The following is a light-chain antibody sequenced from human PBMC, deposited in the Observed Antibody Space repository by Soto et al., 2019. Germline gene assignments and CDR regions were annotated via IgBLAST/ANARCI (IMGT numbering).Light chain of an antibody. J-gene: IGKJ1*01. CDR1: QSISTW. CDR3: QQYDSFSVT. CDR2: DVS. Sequence: DIQMTQSPSTLSASVGDRVAITCRASQSISTWLAWYQQKPGKAPKLLIYDVSALKRGVPPRFSGSGSGTEFTLTISSLQPEDFATYYCQQYDSFSVTFGLGTKVDIK. V-gene: IGKV1-5*01.